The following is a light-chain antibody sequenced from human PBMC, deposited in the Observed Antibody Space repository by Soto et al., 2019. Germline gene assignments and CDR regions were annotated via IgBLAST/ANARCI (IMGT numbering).Light chain of an antibody. V-gene: IGLV2-14*01. CDR1: SSDVGGYNY. J-gene: IGLJ1*01. CDR2: DVS. CDR3: SSYTSSSTPFDV. Sequence: QSALTQPASVSGSPGQSITISCTGNSSDVGGYNYVSWYQQHPGKAPKLMIYDVSNRPSGVSNRFSGSKSGNTASLTISGLQAEDEADYYCSSYTSSSTPFDVFGTGTKLTVL.